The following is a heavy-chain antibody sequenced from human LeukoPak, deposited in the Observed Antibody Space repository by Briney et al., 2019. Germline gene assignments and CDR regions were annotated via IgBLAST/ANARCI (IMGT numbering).Heavy chain of an antibody. Sequence: GGSLRLSCAVSGLTFSTYWMSWVRQAPGQGLEWVANVKHDGSEKYYVDSVKGRFTISRDNAKNSLYLQMNSLRAEDTAVYYCARSRGGGITIFGAPRPAFDSWGQGTLVTVSS. J-gene: IGHJ5*01. CDR3: ARSRGGGITIFGAPRPAFDS. D-gene: IGHD3-3*01. V-gene: IGHV3-7*01. CDR1: GLTFSTYW. CDR2: VKHDGSEK.